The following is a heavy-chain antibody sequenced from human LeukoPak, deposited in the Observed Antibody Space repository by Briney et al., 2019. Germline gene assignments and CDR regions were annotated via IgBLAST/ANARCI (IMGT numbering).Heavy chain of an antibody. CDR2: IYPGDFDT. D-gene: IGHD3-16*01. CDR3: ARIFLGGGFGPMQDYGMDV. V-gene: IGHV5-51*01. Sequence: GESLKISCKGSGYSFTSYWIGWVRQMPGKGLEWMGIIYPGDFDTRYSPSFQGQVTISADKSISTAYLQWSSLKASDTAMYYCARIFLGGGFGPMQDYGMDVWGQGTTVNVSS. J-gene: IGHJ6*02. CDR1: GYSFTSYW.